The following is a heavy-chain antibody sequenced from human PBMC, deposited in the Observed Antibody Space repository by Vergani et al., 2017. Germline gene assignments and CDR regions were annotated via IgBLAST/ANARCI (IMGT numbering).Heavy chain of an antibody. CDR2: IIPIFGTA. D-gene: IGHD6-6*01. CDR1: GGTFSSYA. CDR3: ARFGGTHCKYSSSCYYYYYMDV. Sequence: QVQLVQSGAEVKKPGSSVKVSCKASGGTFSSYAISWVRQAPGQGLEWMGGIIPIFGTANYAQKFQVRVTISADESTSTAYMQLSSLRSEDTAVYYCARFGGTHCKYSSSCYYYYYMDVWDKGTTVTVSS. J-gene: IGHJ6*03. V-gene: IGHV1-69*01.